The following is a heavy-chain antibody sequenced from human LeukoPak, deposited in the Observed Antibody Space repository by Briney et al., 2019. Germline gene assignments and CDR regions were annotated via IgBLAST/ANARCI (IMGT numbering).Heavy chain of an antibody. D-gene: IGHD5-18*01. J-gene: IGHJ6*02. V-gene: IGHV4-34*01. Sequence: SETLSLTCAVYGGSFSGYYWSWIRQPPGKGLEWIGEINHSGSTNYNPSLKSRVTISVDTSKNQFSLKLSSVTAADTAVYYCARLRGYSYGSFDYYYGMDVWGQGTTVTVSS. CDR2: INHSGST. CDR1: GGSFSGYY. CDR3: ARLRGYSYGSFDYYYGMDV.